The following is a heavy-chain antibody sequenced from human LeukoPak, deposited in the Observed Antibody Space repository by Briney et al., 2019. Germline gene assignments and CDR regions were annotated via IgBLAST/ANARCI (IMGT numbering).Heavy chain of an antibody. J-gene: IGHJ4*02. Sequence: SETLSLTCAVYGGSFSGYYWSWIRQPPGKGLEWIGEINHSGRINYNPSLKSRVTVSVDTSKNQFSLKLSSVTAADTAVYYCARGRGYYHSSLAYWGQGTLVTVSS. CDR3: ARGRGYYHSSLAY. CDR1: GGSFSGYY. V-gene: IGHV4-34*01. CDR2: INHSGRI. D-gene: IGHD3-22*01.